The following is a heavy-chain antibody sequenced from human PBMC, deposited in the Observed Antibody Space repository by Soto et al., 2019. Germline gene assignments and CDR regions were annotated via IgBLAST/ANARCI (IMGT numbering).Heavy chain of an antibody. CDR1: GGSISSGDYY. CDR3: AREQMVRGVTLSGYYYGMDV. V-gene: IGHV4-30-4*01. J-gene: IGHJ6*02. CDR2: IYYSGST. D-gene: IGHD3-10*01. Sequence: SETLSLTCTVSGGSISSGDYYWSWIRQPPGKGLEWIGYIYYSGSTYYNPSLKSRVTISVDTSKNQFPLKLSSVTAADTAVYYCAREQMVRGVTLSGYYYGMDVWGQGTTVTVSS.